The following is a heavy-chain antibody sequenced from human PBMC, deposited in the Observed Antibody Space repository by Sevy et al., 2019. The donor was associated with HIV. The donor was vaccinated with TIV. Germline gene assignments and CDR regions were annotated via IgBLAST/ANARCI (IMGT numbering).Heavy chain of an antibody. CDR3: ARRGGSELGGGNWFDP. V-gene: IGHV5-51*01. D-gene: IGHD1-26*01. CDR2: IYPGDSDT. J-gene: IGHJ5*02. CDR1: GYSFTSYW. Sequence: GESLKISCKGSGYSFTSYWIGWVRQMPGKGLEWMGIIYPGDSDTRYSPSFQGQVTISADKSISPAYLQWSSLKASDTAMYYCARRGGSELGGGNWFDPWGQGTLVTVSS.